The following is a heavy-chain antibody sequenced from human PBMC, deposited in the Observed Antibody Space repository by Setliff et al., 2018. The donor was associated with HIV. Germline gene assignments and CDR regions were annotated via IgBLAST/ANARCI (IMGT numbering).Heavy chain of an antibody. CDR2: IYYSGSA. Sequence: SETLSLTCSVFGASISGSDYYWGWIRQLPEKGLEWIGSIYYSGSAYHNPSLKSRLTISVDTSKNQFSLKLSSVTAADTAVFYCARHYGGNLDAFDIWGLGTMVTVSS. D-gene: IGHD4-17*01. CDR1: GASISGSDYY. J-gene: IGHJ3*02. V-gene: IGHV4-39*01. CDR3: ARHYGGNLDAFDI.